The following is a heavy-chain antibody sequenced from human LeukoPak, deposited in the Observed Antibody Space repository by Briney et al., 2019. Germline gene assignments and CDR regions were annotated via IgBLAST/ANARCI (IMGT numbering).Heavy chain of an antibody. Sequence: GGSLRLSCAASGFTVSSNYMSWVRQAPGKGLEWVSVIYSGGSTYYADSVKGRFTISRHNSKNTLYLQMNSLRAEDTAVYYCARVTVTTFQYFDYWGQGTLVTVSS. CDR3: ARVTVTTFQYFDY. J-gene: IGHJ4*02. V-gene: IGHV3-53*04. D-gene: IGHD4-17*01. CDR2: IYSGGST. CDR1: GFTVSSNY.